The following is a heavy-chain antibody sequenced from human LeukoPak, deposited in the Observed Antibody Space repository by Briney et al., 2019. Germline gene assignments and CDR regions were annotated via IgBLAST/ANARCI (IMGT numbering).Heavy chain of an antibody. CDR1: GFTFSSYA. Sequence: GGSLRLSCAASGFTFSSYAMSWVRQAPGKGLEWVSAISGSGGSTCYADSVKGRFTISRDNSKNTLYLQMNSLRAEDTAVYYCAKDPFVYDFWSGYTKPRYYFDYWGQGTLVTVSS. J-gene: IGHJ4*02. CDR2: ISGSGGST. CDR3: AKDPFVYDFWSGYTKPRYYFDY. V-gene: IGHV3-23*01. D-gene: IGHD3-3*01.